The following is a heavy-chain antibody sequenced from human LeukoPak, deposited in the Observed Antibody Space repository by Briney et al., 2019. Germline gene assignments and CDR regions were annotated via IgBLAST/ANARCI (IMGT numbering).Heavy chain of an antibody. CDR3: ARVASYYYDTSGYYPEQLYFDY. D-gene: IGHD3-22*01. CDR1: GYSITSDYY. J-gene: IGHJ4*02. V-gene: IGHV4-38-2*02. Sequence: SETLSLTCTVSGYSITSDYYWGWIRQPPGKGLEWIGHIYHSGTTYYNPSLNSRVTISVDTSKNQFSLQMNSVTAADTAVYYCARVASYYYDTSGYYPEQLYFDYWGQGTLVSVSS. CDR2: IYHSGTT.